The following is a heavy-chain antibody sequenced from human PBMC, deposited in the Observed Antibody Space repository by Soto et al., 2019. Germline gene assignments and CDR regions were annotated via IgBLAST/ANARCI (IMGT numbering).Heavy chain of an antibody. CDR2: ISYDGSNK. J-gene: IGHJ6*02. Sequence: GGYLRLSCAASGFTFSSYAMHWVRQAPGKGLEWVAVISYDGSNKYYADSVKGRFTISRDNSKDTLYLQMNSLRAEDTAVYYCAVPGRDWSGQYTAHYYYGMDVWGQGTTVTVS. D-gene: IGHD3-3*01. CDR3: AVPGRDWSGQYTAHYYYGMDV. V-gene: IGHV3-30-3*01. CDR1: GFTFSSYA.